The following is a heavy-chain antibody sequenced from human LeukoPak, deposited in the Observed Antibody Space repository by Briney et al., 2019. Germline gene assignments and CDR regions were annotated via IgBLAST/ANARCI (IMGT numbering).Heavy chain of an antibody. CDR3: ARVWGDYFDY. D-gene: IGHD3-10*01. CDR2: IYHSGST. Sequence: SETLSLTCAVSGGSISSGGYSWSWSRQPPGKGLEWIGYIYHSGSTYYNPSLKSRVTISVDRSKNQFSLKLSSVTAADTAVYYCARVWGDYFDYWGQGTLVTVSS. CDR1: GGSISSGGYS. J-gene: IGHJ4*02. V-gene: IGHV4-30-2*01.